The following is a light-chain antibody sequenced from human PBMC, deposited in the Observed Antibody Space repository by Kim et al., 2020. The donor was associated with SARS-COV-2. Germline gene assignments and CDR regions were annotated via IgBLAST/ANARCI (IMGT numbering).Light chain of an antibody. CDR1: SGNSSYI. V-gene: IGLV4-60*03. CDR3: ETWDSNTRV. CDR2: LEGSESY. Sequence: PLQHTYPLGSGNSSYIIAWHRQQPGKAPRYLVKLEGSESYNKGSGVPERFAGSSSGADRYLTIANHQSEDEADYYCETWDSNTRVFGGGTQLTVL. J-gene: IGLJ3*02.